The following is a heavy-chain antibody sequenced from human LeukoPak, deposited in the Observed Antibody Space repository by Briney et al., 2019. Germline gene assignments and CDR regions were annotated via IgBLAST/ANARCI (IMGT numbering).Heavy chain of an antibody. CDR1: GFSVSSNY. CDR2: FYAGGST. CDR3: AAKGNGYTGIYVFAH. V-gene: IGHV3-66*01. Sequence: GGSLRLSCEASGFSVSSNYMSWVRQAPGKGLERVSVFYAGGSTYYTDSVKGRFTISRDTSKNSLYLQMNSLRPEDTAVYYCAAKGNGYTGIYVFAHWGQGTLVTVSS. D-gene: IGHD5-12*01. J-gene: IGHJ4*02.